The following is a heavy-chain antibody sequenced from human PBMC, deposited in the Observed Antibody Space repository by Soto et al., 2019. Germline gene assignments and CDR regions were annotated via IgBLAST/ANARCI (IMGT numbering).Heavy chain of an antibody. Sequence: QVQLVQSGAEVKKPGSSVKVSCKASGGTFSTYAITWVRQDPGQGLEWLGGISPIFGTPDYARKFQGRVTITAAESTSTVFIELSSLTSEDTAVYYCARGVGAYYFDYWGQGTLVTVSS. D-gene: IGHD1-26*01. CDR1: GGTFSTYA. CDR3: ARGVGAYYFDY. CDR2: ISPIFGTP. J-gene: IGHJ4*02. V-gene: IGHV1-69*01.